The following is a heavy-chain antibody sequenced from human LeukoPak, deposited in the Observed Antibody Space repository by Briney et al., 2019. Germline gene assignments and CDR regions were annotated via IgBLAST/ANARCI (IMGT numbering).Heavy chain of an antibody. CDR1: GYPFTSYG. CDR3: ARALSYSIIMTRGLIISYFDY. V-gene: IGHV1-18*01. J-gene: IGHJ4*02. D-gene: IGHD3-10*01. CDR2: ISAYNGDT. Sequence: ASVKVSCKTSGYPFTSYGINWLRQAPGQGPEWMGWISAYNGDTHYAQRFQGRVTMTTDTSTSTVYMELRSLRSDDTAVYYCARALSYSIIMTRGLIISYFDYWGQGTLVAVSS.